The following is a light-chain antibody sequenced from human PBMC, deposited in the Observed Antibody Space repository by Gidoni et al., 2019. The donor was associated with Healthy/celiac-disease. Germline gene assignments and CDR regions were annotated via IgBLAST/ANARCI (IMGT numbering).Light chain of an antibody. V-gene: IGKV3-11*01. CDR3: QQRSNWPPLFT. CDR1: QSVSSY. J-gene: IGKJ3*01. CDR2: DAS. Sequence: EIVLTQSPATLSLSPGESATLSCRASQSVSSYLAWYQQKPGQAPRLLIDDASNRATGIPARFSGSGSGTDFTLTISSLEPEDFAVDYCQQRSNWPPLFTFGPGTKVDIK.